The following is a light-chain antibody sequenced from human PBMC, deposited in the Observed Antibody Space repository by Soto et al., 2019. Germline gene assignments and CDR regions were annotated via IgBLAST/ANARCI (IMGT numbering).Light chain of an antibody. J-gene: IGLJ2*01. V-gene: IGLV1-40*01. CDR3: QSFDSSLSGSHVV. CDR1: SSNIGAGYH. CDR2: GNS. Sequence: QSVLTQPPSVSGAPGQRVTISCTGSSSNIGAGYHVHWYKQLPGKAPKLLIYGNSNRPSGVPDRFSGSKSGTSASLAITGLQAEDEVDYYCQSFDSSLSGSHVVFGGGTKLTVL.